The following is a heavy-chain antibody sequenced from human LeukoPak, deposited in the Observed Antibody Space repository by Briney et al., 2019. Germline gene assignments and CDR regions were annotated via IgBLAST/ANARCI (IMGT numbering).Heavy chain of an antibody. D-gene: IGHD6-19*01. CDR3: ARGTPSGWYGAVY. CDR2: FDPEDGET. J-gene: IGHJ4*02. Sequence: GASVKVSCKVSGYTLTELSMHWVRQAPGKGLEWMGGFDPEDGETIYAQKFQGRVTMTRDTSITTAYMELRDLTSVDTAVYYCARGTPSGWYGAVYWGQGSLVTVSS. CDR1: GYTLTELS. V-gene: IGHV1-24*01.